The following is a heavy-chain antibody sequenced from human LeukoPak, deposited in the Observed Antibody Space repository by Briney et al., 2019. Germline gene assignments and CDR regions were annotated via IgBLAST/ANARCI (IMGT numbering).Heavy chain of an antibody. V-gene: IGHV4-59*01. J-gene: IGHJ4*02. CDR3: ARDRYDILTGYYDY. D-gene: IGHD3-9*01. CDR2: IYYSGST. Sequence: SETLSLTCTVSGGSISSYYWSWIRQPPGKGLEWIGYIYYSGSTNYNPSLKSRVTISVDTSKNQFSLRLSSVTAADTAVYYCARDRYDILTGYYDYWGQGTLVTVSS. CDR1: GGSISSYY.